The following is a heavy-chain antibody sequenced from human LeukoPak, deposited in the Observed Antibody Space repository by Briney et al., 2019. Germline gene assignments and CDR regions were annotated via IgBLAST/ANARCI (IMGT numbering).Heavy chain of an antibody. V-gene: IGHV1-46*01. CDR1: GYTFTGYY. D-gene: IGHD2-2*01. CDR2: INPSGGST. Sequence: ASVKVSCKASGYTFTGYYMHWVRQAPGQGLEWMGIINPSGGSTSYAQKFQGRVTMTRDTSTSTVYMELSSLRSEGTAVYYCARDLASIVVVPAAIEYWGQGTLVTVSS. J-gene: IGHJ4*02. CDR3: ARDLASIVVVPAAIEY.